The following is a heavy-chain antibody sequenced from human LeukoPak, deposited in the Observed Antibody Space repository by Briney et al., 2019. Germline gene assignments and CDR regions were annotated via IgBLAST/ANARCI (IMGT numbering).Heavy chain of an antibody. V-gene: IGHV3-48*01. CDR1: GFTFSSYS. CDR3: AREAVATYYYYYGMDV. D-gene: IGHD5-12*01. CDR2: ISSSSSTI. Sequence: PGGSLRLSCAASGFTFSSYSMTWVRQAPGKGLEWVSYISSSSSTIYYADSVKGRFTISRDNAKNSLYLQMNSLRAEDTAVYYCAREAVATYYYYYGMDVWGQGATVTVSS. J-gene: IGHJ6*02.